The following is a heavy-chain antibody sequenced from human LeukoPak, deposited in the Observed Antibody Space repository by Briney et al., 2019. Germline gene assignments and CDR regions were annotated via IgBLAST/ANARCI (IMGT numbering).Heavy chain of an antibody. J-gene: IGHJ1*01. Sequence: GGPLRLSCAASGFTFSSYWMHWVRQAPGKGLVWVSRIKSDGSTRYADSVKGRFTISRDNAKNTVSLQMNSLRAEDTGVYYCARAPSEIGGYYPEYFRHWGQGTLVTVSS. CDR3: ARAPSEIGGYYPEYFRH. CDR2: IKSDGST. CDR1: GFTFSSYW. V-gene: IGHV3-74*01. D-gene: IGHD3-22*01.